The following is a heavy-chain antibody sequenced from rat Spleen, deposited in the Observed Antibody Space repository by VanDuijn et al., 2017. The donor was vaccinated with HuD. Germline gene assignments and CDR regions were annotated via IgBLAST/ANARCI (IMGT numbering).Heavy chain of an antibody. J-gene: IGHJ4*01. CDR3: ARLPMDA. CDR2: ISYDGGST. Sequence: EVQLVESGGGLVQPGRSLKLSCVASGFTFSSYWMYWIRQAPGKELEWVATISYDGGSTDYRDAVKGRFTISRDNAKSTLYLQMDSLRSEDTATYYCARLPMDAWGQGASVTVSS. V-gene: IGHV5-29*01. CDR1: GFTFSSYW.